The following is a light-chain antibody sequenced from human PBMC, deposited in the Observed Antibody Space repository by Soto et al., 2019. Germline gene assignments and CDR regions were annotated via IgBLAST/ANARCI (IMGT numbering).Light chain of an antibody. Sequence: QSVLTQPPSASETPGQRVTISCSGSSSNIGSNTVNWYQQLPGTAPKLLIYSNNQRPSGVPDRFSGSKSGTSASLAISGLQSEDEADYYCAAWDDSLNGHWVFGGGTKVTVL. CDR3: AAWDDSLNGHWV. CDR2: SNN. J-gene: IGLJ3*02. CDR1: SSNIGSNT. V-gene: IGLV1-44*01.